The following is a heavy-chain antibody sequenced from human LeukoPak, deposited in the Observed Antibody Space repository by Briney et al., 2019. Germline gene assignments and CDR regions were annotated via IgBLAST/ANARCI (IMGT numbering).Heavy chain of an antibody. CDR3: ARDLVNYYDSSGYYYDAFDI. D-gene: IGHD3-22*01. Sequence: GASVKVSCMASGGTFSSYAISWVRQAPGQGLEWMGGIIPIFGTANYAQKFQGRVTITADKSTSTAYMELSSLRSEDTAVYYCARDLVNYYDSSGYYYDAFDIWGQGTMVTVSS. CDR1: GGTFSSYA. CDR2: IIPIFGTA. J-gene: IGHJ3*02. V-gene: IGHV1-69*06.